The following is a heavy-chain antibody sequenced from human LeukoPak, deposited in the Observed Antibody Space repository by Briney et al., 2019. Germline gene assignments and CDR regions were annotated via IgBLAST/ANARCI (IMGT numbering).Heavy chain of an antibody. CDR1: GGSFSGNY. Sequence: PSETLSLTCAVYGGSFSGNYWTLIRQTPGRGLEWIGESSPTGDITGYNPSLKVRATISVDSSKNQFSLKLTSVTAADTGVYYCARVPDFIARPCDSWGPGTLVTVSS. CDR2: SSPTGDIT. D-gene: IGHD2-21*01. J-gene: IGHJ4*02. V-gene: IGHV4-34*01. CDR3: ARVPDFIARPCDS.